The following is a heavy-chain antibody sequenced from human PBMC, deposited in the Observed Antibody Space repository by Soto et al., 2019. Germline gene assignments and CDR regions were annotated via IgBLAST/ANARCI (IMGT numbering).Heavy chain of an antibody. Sequence: GGSLRLSCAASGFTFSSYWMSWVRQAPGKGLEWVANIKQDGSEKYYVDSVKGRFTISRDNAKNSLYLQMNSLRAEDTAVYYCARDLGQQLAPYYFDYWGQGTLVTVSS. CDR3: ARDLGQQLAPYYFDY. J-gene: IGHJ4*02. CDR2: IKQDGSEK. D-gene: IGHD6-13*01. CDR1: GFTFSSYW. V-gene: IGHV3-7*05.